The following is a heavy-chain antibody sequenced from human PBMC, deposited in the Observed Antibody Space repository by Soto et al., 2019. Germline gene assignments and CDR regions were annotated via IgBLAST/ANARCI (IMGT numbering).Heavy chain of an antibody. CDR3: VRSGTARLLRHSWFDT. Sequence: EVQLVESGGGLVKPGGSLRLSCAASGFTFNTYDMNWVRQAPGKGLEWVSSITTSSAYIYYADSLKGRITISRDTAKNSLFLQMHTLRAEDTALYYCVRSGTARLLRHSWFDTWGQGTLVTVSS. CDR2: ITTSSAYI. D-gene: IGHD2-21*01. J-gene: IGHJ5*02. V-gene: IGHV3-21*01. CDR1: GFTFNTYD.